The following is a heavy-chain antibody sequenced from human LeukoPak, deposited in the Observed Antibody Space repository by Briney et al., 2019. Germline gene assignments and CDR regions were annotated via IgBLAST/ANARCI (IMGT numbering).Heavy chain of an antibody. V-gene: IGHV3-74*01. CDR3: SRGWYSSSLDY. D-gene: IGHD6-13*01. CDR2: INNDGRST. CDR1: GFTLSSYW. Sequence: PGGSLRLSCAASGFTLSSYWMHWVRQAPGKGLVWVSRINNDGRSTRYADSVQGRFTISRDDAKNTLYLQMNSLRAEDTALYYCSRGWYSSSLDYWGQGTLVTVSS. J-gene: IGHJ4*02.